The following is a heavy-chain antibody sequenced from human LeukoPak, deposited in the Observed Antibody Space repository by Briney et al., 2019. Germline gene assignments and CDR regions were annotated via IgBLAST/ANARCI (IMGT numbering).Heavy chain of an antibody. J-gene: IGHJ4*02. Sequence: GGSLRLSCAASGFTFSNYWMSWVRQAPGKGLEWVANIKQDGSEKYYVDSVKGRFTISRDNAKNSLYLEMNSLRDEDTAVYYCASRNYYDTSGYYIPYFDYWGQGSLVTVSS. CDR2: IKQDGSEK. CDR1: GFTFSNYW. D-gene: IGHD3-22*01. CDR3: ASRNYYDTSGYYIPYFDY. V-gene: IGHV3-7*01.